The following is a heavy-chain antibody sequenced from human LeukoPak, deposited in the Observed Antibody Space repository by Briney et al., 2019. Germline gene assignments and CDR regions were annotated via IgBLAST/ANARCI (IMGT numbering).Heavy chain of an antibody. V-gene: IGHV3-33*01. J-gene: IGHJ6*02. CDR1: GFTFSSYG. CDR2: TWYDGSNK. Sequence: GGSLRLSCAASGFTFSSYGMHWVRQAPGKGLEWVAATWYDGSNKYYADSVKGRFTISRDNSKNTLYLQMNSLRAEDTAVYFCASSGYSSSWYPDGMDVWGQGTTVTVSS. CDR3: ASSGYSSSWYPDGMDV. D-gene: IGHD6-13*01.